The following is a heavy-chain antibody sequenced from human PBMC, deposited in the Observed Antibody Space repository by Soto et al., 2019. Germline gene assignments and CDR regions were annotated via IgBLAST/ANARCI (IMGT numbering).Heavy chain of an antibody. D-gene: IGHD5-18*01. J-gene: IGHJ4*02. Sequence: QPGGTLRLACAVSGFTFSSDVMHWVRQAPGKRLEWVAVIWYDGSNKYYADSVKGRFTISRDNSKNTLYLQMNSLRAVDTSVYDYARDRSIAMAIDYGGQGT. CDR1: GFTFSSDV. CDR2: IWYDGSNK. CDR3: ARDRSIAMAIDY. V-gene: IGHV3-33*01.